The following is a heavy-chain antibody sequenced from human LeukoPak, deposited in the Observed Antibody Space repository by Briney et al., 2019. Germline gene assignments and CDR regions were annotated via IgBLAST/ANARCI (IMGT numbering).Heavy chain of an antibody. J-gene: IGHJ4*02. CDR2: ISSSSSYI. CDR3: ARGKVATRGYSSGWSPSFDY. Sequence: GGSLRLSCAASGFTFSSYSMNWVRQAPGKGLEWVSSISSSSSYIYYADSVKGRFTISRDDAKNSLYLQMNSLRAEDTAVYYCARGKVATRGYSSGWSPSFDYWGQGTLVTVSS. D-gene: IGHD6-19*01. CDR1: GFTFSSYS. V-gene: IGHV3-21*01.